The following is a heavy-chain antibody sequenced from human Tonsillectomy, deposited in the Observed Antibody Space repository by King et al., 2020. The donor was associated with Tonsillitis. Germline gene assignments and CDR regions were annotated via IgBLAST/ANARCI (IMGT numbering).Heavy chain of an antibody. Sequence: VQLVQSGAEVKKPGSSGKVSCKASGDTFSNYAISWVRQAPGQGLEWMGVIIPMFDTTNYAQKLQGRVTITADGSRRTAYLELSSLRSEDTGVYYCARVGEGGPSSYYGMDVWGQGTTVTVSS. D-gene: IGHD3-16*01. CDR3: ARVGEGGPSSYYGMDV. CDR2: IIPMFDTT. CDR1: GDTFSNYA. J-gene: IGHJ6*02. V-gene: IGHV1-69*01.